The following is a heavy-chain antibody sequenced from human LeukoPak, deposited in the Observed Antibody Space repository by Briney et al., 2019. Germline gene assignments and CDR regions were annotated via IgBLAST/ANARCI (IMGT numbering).Heavy chain of an antibody. CDR3: ARAALYDSSGYYYVSGFDY. D-gene: IGHD3-22*01. J-gene: IGHJ4*02. CDR2: ISAYNGNT. Sequence: GASVKASCKASGYTFTSYGISWVRQAPGQGLEWMGWISAYNGNTNYAQKLQGRVTMTTDTSTSTAYMELRSLRSDDTAVHYCARAALYDSSGYYYVSGFDYWGQGTLVTVSS. V-gene: IGHV1-18*01. CDR1: GYTFTSYG.